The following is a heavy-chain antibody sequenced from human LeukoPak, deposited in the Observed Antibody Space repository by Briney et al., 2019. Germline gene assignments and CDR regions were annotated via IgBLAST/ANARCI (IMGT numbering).Heavy chain of an antibody. CDR3: ARLKSGYYGPGSGFDP. CDR2: IYYSGST. J-gene: IGHJ5*02. Sequence: SETLSLTCTVSGGSISSYYWSWIRQPPGKGLEWIGYIYYSGSTNYNPSLKSRVTISVDTSKNQFSLKLSSVTAADTAVYYCARLKSGYYGPGSGFDPWGQGTLVTVSS. CDR1: GGSISSYY. D-gene: IGHD3-10*01. V-gene: IGHV4-59*08.